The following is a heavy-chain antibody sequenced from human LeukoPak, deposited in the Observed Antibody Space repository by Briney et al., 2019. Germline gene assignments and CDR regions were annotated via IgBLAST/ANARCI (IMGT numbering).Heavy chain of an antibody. CDR2: ISWDGGST. CDR1: GFTFDDYT. CDR3: AKGASSLKAAVAVTEDYYYYGMDV. D-gene: IGHD6-19*01. J-gene: IGHJ6*02. V-gene: IGHV3-43*01. Sequence: PGGSLRLSCAASGFTFDDYTMHWVRQAPGKGLEWVSLISWDGGSTYYADSVKGRFTISRDNSKNSLYLQMNSLRTEDTALYYCAKGASSLKAAVAVTEDYYYYGMDVWGQGTTVTVSS.